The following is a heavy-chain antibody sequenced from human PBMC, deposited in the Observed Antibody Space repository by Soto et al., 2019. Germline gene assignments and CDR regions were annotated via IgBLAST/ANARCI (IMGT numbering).Heavy chain of an antibody. J-gene: IGHJ3*02. CDR2: ISGSGGST. CDR1: GFTFSGYA. CDR3: AKYAYDSSGYRAFDI. Sequence: GGSLRLSSAASGFTFSGYAMSWVRQAPGKGLEWVSAISGSGGSTYYADSVKGRFTISRDNSKNTLYLQMNSLRAEDTAVYYCAKYAYDSSGYRAFDIWGQGTMVTVSS. D-gene: IGHD3-22*01. V-gene: IGHV3-23*01.